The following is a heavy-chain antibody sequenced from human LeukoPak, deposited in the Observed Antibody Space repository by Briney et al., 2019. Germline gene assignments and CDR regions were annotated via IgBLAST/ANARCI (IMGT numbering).Heavy chain of an antibody. CDR2: IYTSGST. Sequence: TSETLSLTCTVSGGSISSYYWSWIRQPAGKGLEWIGRIYTSGSTNYNPSLKSRVTMSVDTSKNQFSLKLSSVTAADTAVYYCARDHEIGYCSGGSCYPDWYFDLWGRGTLVTVSS. J-gene: IGHJ2*01. CDR1: GGSISSYY. D-gene: IGHD2-15*01. CDR3: ARDHEIGYCSGGSCYPDWYFDL. V-gene: IGHV4-4*07.